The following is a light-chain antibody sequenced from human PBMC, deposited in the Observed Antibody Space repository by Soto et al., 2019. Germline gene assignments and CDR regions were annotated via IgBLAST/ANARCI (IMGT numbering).Light chain of an antibody. Sequence: DIQMTQSPSSLSASVGDRVTITCRASQGIAKYLNWYQQKPGKAPTLLIHDASNLETGVPSRFSVSGSGTDFTFTISSLQPEDFATYYCQQFDELPLTFGPGTKVDIK. CDR1: QGIAKY. J-gene: IGKJ3*01. CDR2: DAS. V-gene: IGKV1-33*01. CDR3: QQFDELPLT.